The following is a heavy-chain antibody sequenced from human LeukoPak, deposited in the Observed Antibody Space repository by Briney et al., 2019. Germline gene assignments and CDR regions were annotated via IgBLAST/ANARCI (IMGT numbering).Heavy chain of an antibody. Sequence: SETLSLTCAVYGGSFSGYYWSWIRQPPGKGLEWIGEINHSGSTNYNPSLKSRVTISVDTSKNQFSLKLSSVTAADTAVYYCARVNWNYVYFDYWGQGTLVTVSS. CDR1: GGSFSGYY. J-gene: IGHJ4*02. D-gene: IGHD1-7*01. V-gene: IGHV4-34*01. CDR2: INHSGST. CDR3: ARVNWNYVYFDY.